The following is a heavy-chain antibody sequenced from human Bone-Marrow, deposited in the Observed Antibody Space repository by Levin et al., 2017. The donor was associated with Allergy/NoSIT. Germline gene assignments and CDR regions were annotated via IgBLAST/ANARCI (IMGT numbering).Heavy chain of an antibody. D-gene: IGHD3-10*01. CDR1: GLTFSSSW. J-gene: IGHJ4*02. CDR2: IKSDGSNI. V-gene: IGHV3-74*01. Sequence: GASVKVSCAASGLTFSSSWMHWVRQAPGKGLEWVSRIKSDGSNIKYADSVKGRFTISRDSAKNTLYLAMNSLRAEDTAMYYCTGELSTGSGYWGQGTLVTVSS. CDR3: TGELSTGSGY.